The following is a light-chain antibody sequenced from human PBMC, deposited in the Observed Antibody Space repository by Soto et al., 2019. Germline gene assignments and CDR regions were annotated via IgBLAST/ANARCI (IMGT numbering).Light chain of an antibody. V-gene: IGLV2-14*01. J-gene: IGLJ1*01. CDR1: SSDVGGYTY. Sequence: QSALTQPPSVSGSPGQSITISCTGTSSDVGGYTYVSWYQQHPGKAPKLMIYDVSYRPSGVSNRFSGSKSGNTASLTISGLQAEDEADYFCCSSTSSNTYVFGTGTQLTVL. CDR2: DVS. CDR3: CSSTSSNTYV.